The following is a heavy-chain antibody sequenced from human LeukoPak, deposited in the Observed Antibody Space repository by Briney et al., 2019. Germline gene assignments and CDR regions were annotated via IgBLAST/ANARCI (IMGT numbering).Heavy chain of an antibody. D-gene: IGHD4-23*01. CDR2: INHSGST. CDR3: ARRLRWLQGRDYFDY. J-gene: IGHJ4*02. V-gene: IGHV4-39*07. Sequence: PSETLSLTCTVSGGSISSSSYYWSWIRQPPGKGLEWIGEINHSGSTNYNPSLKSRVTISVDTSKNQFSLKLSSVTAADTAVYYCARRLRWLQGRDYFDYWGQGTLVTVSS. CDR1: GGSISSSSYY.